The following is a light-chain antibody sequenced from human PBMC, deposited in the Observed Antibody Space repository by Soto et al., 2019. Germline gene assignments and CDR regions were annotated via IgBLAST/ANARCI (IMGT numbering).Light chain of an antibody. CDR1: QSISVS. CDR2: KAS. CDR3: QQYNTFLYT. V-gene: IGKV1-5*03. Sequence: DIQMTQSPSTLSASVGDRVIITCRASQSISVSLAWYQQKPGKAPKLLIYKASTLESGVPSRFSGSGSGTEFTLTISSLQPDDFATYYCQQYNTFLYTFGQGTKLEIK. J-gene: IGKJ2*01.